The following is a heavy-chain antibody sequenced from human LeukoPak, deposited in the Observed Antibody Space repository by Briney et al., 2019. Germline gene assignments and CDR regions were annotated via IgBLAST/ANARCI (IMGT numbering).Heavy chain of an antibody. J-gene: IGHJ4*02. Sequence: GGSLRLSCVASGFTFSTYAMHWVRQAPGKGLEWVAVKSYDGNNKYYADSVKGRFTISRDNARNSLYLQMNSLRAEDTAVYYCARDRDWNSGFDYWGQGTLVTVSS. V-gene: IGHV3-30*04. D-gene: IGHD1-7*01. CDR2: KSYDGNNK. CDR1: GFTFSTYA. CDR3: ARDRDWNSGFDY.